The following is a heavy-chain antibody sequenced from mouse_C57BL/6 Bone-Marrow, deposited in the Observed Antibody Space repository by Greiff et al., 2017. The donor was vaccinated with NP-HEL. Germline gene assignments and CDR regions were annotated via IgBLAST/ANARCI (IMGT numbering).Heavy chain of an antibody. CDR2: IDPSDSYT. CDR3: ASPYYFDY. CDR1: GYTFTSYW. Sequence: QVQLQQPGAELVRPGTSVKLSCKASGYTFTSYWMHWVKQRPGQGLEWIGVIDPSDSYTNYNQKFKGKATLTVDTSSSTAYMQLSSLTSEYSAVYYCASPYYFDYWGQGTTLTVSS. J-gene: IGHJ2*01. V-gene: IGHV1-59*01.